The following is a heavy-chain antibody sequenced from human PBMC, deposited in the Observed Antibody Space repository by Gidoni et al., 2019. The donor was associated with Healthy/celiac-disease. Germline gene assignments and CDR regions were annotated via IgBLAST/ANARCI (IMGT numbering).Heavy chain of an antibody. V-gene: IGHV4-34*01. J-gene: IGHJ2*01. Sequence: QVQLQQWGAGLLKPSETLSLTCAVSGGSFSGYYWSWIRQPPGKGLEWIGEINHSGSTNYNPSLKSRVTISVDTSKNQFSLKLSPVTAADTAVYYCARGSLLWFGESDWYFDLWGRGTLVTVSS. CDR1: GGSFSGYY. CDR3: ARGSLLWFGESDWYFDL. D-gene: IGHD3-10*01. CDR2: INHSGST.